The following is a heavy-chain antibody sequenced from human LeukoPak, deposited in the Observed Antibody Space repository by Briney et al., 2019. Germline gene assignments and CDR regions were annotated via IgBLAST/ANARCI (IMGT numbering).Heavy chain of an antibody. CDR3: TWMSTVLTVDF. D-gene: IGHD4-23*01. CDR2: ITKAGTT. J-gene: IGHJ4*02. CDR1: GIPFEDAW. V-gene: IGHV3-15*01. Sequence: GESLRLSCLLSGIPFEDAWMSWVRQAPGKGLEWAGRITKAGTTDYGAPVKGRFTISRDNSKNTFYLQMNSLTADDTSMYYCTWMSTVLTVDFWGRGTLVTVSS.